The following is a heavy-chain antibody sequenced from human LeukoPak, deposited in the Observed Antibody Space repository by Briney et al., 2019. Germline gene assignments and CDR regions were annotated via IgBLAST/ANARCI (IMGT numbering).Heavy chain of an antibody. CDR2: ISGSGGST. V-gene: IGHV3-23*01. D-gene: IGHD2-2*01. J-gene: IGHJ4*02. CDR3: AKEYDIVVVPAASFFDY. CDR1: GFTFSSYA. Sequence: PGGSLRLSCAASGFTFSSYAISWVRQAPGKGLEWVSAISGSGGSTYYADSVKGRFTISRDNSKNTLYLQMNSLRAEDTAVYYCAKEYDIVVVPAASFFDYWGQGTLVTVSS.